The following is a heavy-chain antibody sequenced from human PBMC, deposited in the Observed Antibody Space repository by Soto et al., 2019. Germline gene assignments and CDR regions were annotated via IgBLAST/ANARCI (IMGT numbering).Heavy chain of an antibody. D-gene: IGHD6-13*01. V-gene: IGHV3-48*01. CDR1: GFTFSDYG. J-gene: IGHJ4*02. CDR3: AGDPSGNRDFDY. Sequence: EVQLVESGGDLVQPGGSLRLSCATSGFTFSDYGMNWVRQAPGKGLEWVSHIDGSTRYYADSVKGRFTISRDNAKNSLYLQMNSLRAEDTAVYYCAGDPSGNRDFDYWGQGTLVTVSA. CDR2: IDGSTR.